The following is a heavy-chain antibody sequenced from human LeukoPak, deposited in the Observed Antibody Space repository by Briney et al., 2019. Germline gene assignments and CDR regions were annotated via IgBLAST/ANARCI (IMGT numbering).Heavy chain of an antibody. CDR1: GFIFSSFW. D-gene: IGHD2-15*01. V-gene: IGHV3-7*01. CDR3: ARDPPKWLQLPLL. J-gene: IGHJ4*02. Sequence: EPGGSLRLXCDASGFIFSSFWMTWVRQAPGKGLEWVANIKQDGSEKYYVDSVKGRFTISRDNAKNSLYLQMNSLRVEDTAVYYCARDPPKWLQLPLLWGQGTLVTVSS. CDR2: IKQDGSEK.